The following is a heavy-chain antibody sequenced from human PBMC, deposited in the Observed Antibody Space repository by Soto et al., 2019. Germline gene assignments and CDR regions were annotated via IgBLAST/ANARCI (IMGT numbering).Heavy chain of an antibody. CDR1: GFTFSSYA. CDR2: ISGSGGST. V-gene: IGHV3-23*01. Sequence: GGSLRLSCAASGFTFSSYAMSWVRQAPGKGLEWVSAISGSGGSTYYADSVKGRFTISRDNSKNTLYPQMNSLRAEDTAVYYCAKPRGDYDYYGMDVWGQGTTVTVSS. J-gene: IGHJ6*02. CDR3: AKPRGDYDYYGMDV.